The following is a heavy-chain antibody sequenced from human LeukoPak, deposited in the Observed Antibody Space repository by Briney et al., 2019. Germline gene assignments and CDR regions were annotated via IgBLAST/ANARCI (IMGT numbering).Heavy chain of an antibody. J-gene: IGHJ4*02. CDR1: GFIFSDYW. CDR2: ISSSGTTI. V-gene: IGHV3-48*04. Sequence: GGSLRLSCAASGFIFSDYWMNWVRQAPGKGLEWVSYISSSGTTIYYADSVKGRFTISRDNAKNSLHLQMNSLRAEDTAVYYCARESVVPAAPFDYWGQGTLVTVSS. D-gene: IGHD2-2*01. CDR3: ARESVVPAAPFDY.